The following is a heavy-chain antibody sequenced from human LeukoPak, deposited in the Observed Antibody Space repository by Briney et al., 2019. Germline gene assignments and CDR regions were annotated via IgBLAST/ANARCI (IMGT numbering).Heavy chain of an antibody. CDR2: IYDSGST. Sequence: SQTLSLTCTVSGGSISSSSYYWGWIRQPPGKGLEWIGSIYDSGSTYYNPSLKSRGTISVDTSKNQFCLKLSSVTAADTAVYYRARLDGFWSGNSPTDYYYYYMDVWGKGTTVTVSS. V-gene: IGHV4-39*01. J-gene: IGHJ6*03. CDR1: GGSISSSSYY. D-gene: IGHD3-3*01. CDR3: ARLDGFWSGNSPTDYYYYYMDV.